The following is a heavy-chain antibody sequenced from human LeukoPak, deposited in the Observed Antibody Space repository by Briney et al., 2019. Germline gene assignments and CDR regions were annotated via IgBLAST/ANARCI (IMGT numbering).Heavy chain of an antibody. D-gene: IGHD6-6*01. CDR3: AKGTYSSSPRDY. J-gene: IGHJ4*02. CDR2: ISGSGGST. V-gene: IGHV3-23*01. CDR1: GFTFSSCA. Sequence: GGSLRLSCAASGFTFSSCAMSWVRQAPGKGLEWVSAISGSGGSTYYAGSVKGRFTISRDNSKNTLFLQMNSLRAEDTAVYYCAKGTYSSSPRDYWGQGALVTVSS.